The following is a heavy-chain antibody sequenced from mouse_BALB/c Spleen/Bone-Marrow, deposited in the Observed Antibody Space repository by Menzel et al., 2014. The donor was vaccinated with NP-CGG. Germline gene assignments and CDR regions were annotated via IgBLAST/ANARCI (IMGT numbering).Heavy chain of an antibody. D-gene: IGHD2-1*01. CDR1: GFNIKDTY. Sequence: VQLQQSVAELVKPGASVKLSCTASGFNIKDTYMHWVKQRPEQVLEWIGRIDPANGNTKYDPKFQGKATITADTSSNTAYLQLSSLTSEDTAVYYCARNGNYGAWFAYWGQGTLVTVSA. V-gene: IGHV14-3*02. J-gene: IGHJ3*01. CDR2: IDPANGNT. CDR3: ARNGNYGAWFAY.